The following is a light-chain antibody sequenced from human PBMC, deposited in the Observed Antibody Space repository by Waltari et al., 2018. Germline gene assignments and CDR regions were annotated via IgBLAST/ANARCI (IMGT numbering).Light chain of an antibody. V-gene: IGKV3-11*01. J-gene: IGKJ4*01. CDR3: QQRYDWPLT. CDR2: GAS. CDR1: QSVSTY. Sequence: EIVLTQSPANLSLSPGQRATLSCRASQSVSTYFAWYQQKSGLPPRLLIYGASNRPKDIPARFSGSGSGTDFTLTISSLEPEDFAVYYCQQRYDWPLTFGGGTKMDVK.